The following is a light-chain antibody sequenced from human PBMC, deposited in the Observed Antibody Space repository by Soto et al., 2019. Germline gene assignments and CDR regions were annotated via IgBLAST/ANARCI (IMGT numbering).Light chain of an antibody. V-gene: IGKV1-39*01. CDR2: RSS. Sequence: GDTVIITCRASQSIAMFSSWYQQKPGKAPTLLIYRSSTLQNGVPSRFSGSGSGTYFTLTISSLQLEDFATNYCQQNYSPPLTFGGGTKVEMK. CDR1: QSIAMF. J-gene: IGKJ4*01. CDR3: QQNYSPPLT.